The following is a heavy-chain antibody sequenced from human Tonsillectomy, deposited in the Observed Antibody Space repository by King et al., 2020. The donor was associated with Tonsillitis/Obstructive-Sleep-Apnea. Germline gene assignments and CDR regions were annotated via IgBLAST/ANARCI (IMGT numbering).Heavy chain of an antibody. CDR2: IHYSGTT. V-gene: IGHV4-39*01. Sequence: LQLQESGPGLVKPSETLSLTCTVSGGSISTSSYYWGWIRQPPGKGLEWIGNIHYSGTTYYNPSLKSRVSISVDTSNNQFSRKLRSVTAADTAVYYCSRRTDSSGGWASWGQGTLVTFCS. CDR3: SRRTDSSGGWAS. D-gene: IGHD6-25*01. CDR1: GGSISTSSYY. J-gene: IGHJ4*02.